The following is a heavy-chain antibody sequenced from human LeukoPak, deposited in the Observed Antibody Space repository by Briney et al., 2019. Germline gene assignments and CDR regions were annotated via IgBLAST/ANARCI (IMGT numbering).Heavy chain of an antibody. CDR2: ISYDGSNK. CDR3: AREAPTSGAFDI. CDR1: GFTFSSYA. D-gene: IGHD6-6*01. Sequence: GGSLRPSCAASGFTFSSYAMHWVRQAPGKGLEWVAVISYDGSNKYYADSVKGRFTISRDNSKNTLYLQMNSLRAEDTAVYYCAREAPTSGAFDIWGQGTMVTVSS. J-gene: IGHJ3*02. V-gene: IGHV3-30-3*01.